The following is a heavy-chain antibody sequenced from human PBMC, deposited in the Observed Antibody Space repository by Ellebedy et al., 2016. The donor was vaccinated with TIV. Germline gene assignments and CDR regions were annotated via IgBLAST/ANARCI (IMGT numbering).Heavy chain of an antibody. V-gene: IGHV3-21*01. CDR1: GFTFSSYS. D-gene: IGHD2-8*01. Sequence: PGGSLRLSCAASGFTFSSYSMNWVRQAPGKGLEWVSSISGSGSSIYYADSVKGRFTISRDNAENSLYLQMNSLRTEDTAVYYCARTKIGQRVFDYWGQGTLGTVSS. CDR3: ARTKIGQRVFDY. J-gene: IGHJ4*02. CDR2: ISGSGSSI.